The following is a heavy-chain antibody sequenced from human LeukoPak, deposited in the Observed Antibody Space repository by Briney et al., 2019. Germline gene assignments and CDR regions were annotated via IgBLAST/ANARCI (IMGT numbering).Heavy chain of an antibody. V-gene: IGHV3-9*01. CDR2: ISWNSGSI. Sequence: PGGSLRLSCAASGFTFDDYAMHWVRQAPGKGLEWVSGISWNSGSIGYADSVKGRFTISRDNAKNSLYLQMNSLRAEDTALYYCAKGNGNYDFWSGYYRAYYYYGMDVWGQGTTVTVSS. CDR3: AKGNGNYDFWSGYYRAYYYYGMDV. D-gene: IGHD3-3*01. CDR1: GFTFDDYA. J-gene: IGHJ6*02.